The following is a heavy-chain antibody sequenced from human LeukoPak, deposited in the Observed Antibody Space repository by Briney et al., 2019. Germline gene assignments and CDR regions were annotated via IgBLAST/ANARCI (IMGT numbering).Heavy chain of an antibody. CDR3: ARDDRVGATRRHAFDI. D-gene: IGHD1-26*01. V-gene: IGHV4-4*07. J-gene: IGHJ3*02. CDR2: MYTSGGA. Sequence: SETLSLTCSVSGGSISGYYWSWIRQPAGKGLEWIGRMYTSGGAYYKPSLRSRVTMSVDTSKNQISLKLSSVAAADTAVYYCARDDRVGATRRHAFDIWGQGTMVTVSS. CDR1: GGSISGYY.